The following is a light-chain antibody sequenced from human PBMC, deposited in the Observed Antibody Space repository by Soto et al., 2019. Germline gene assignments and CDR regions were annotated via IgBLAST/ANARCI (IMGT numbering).Light chain of an antibody. CDR3: QSSESCLSGPYV. V-gene: IGLV1-40*01. CDR2: GNS. J-gene: IGLJ1*01. Sequence: QSVLTQPPSVSGAPGQRVTISCTGSSSNIGAGYDVHWYQQLPGTAPKLLIYGNSNRPSGVPDRFSGSKSGTSASLAITGLQAEDVAFYYCQSSESCLSGPYVVVTGSKVTV. CDR1: SSNIGAGYD.